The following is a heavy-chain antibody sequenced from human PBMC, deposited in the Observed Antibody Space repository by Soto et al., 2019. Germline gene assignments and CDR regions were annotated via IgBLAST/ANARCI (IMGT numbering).Heavy chain of an antibody. J-gene: IGHJ4*02. CDR3: ARCIAAAGPIDY. CDR2: IFYSGST. D-gene: IGHD6-13*01. Sequence: SETLSLTXTVSGGSMTSYYWSWIRQPPGKGLEWIGYIFYSGSTYYNPSLQSRVTISLDTSKSQFSLKLSSLTAADTAVYYCARCIAAAGPIDYWGQGTLVTVSS. CDR1: GGSMTSYY. V-gene: IGHV4-59*12.